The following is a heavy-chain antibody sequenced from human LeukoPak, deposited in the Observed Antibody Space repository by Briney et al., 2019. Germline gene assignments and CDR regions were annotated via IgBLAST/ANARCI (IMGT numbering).Heavy chain of an antibody. CDR2: INPSGGST. CDR1: GYTFTSYY. Sequence: ASVNVSCTASGYTFTSYYMHWVRQAPGQGLEWMRIINPSGGSTSYAQKFQGRVTMTRDTSTSTVYMELSSLRSEDTAVYYCAREDGSTDYWGQGTLVTVSS. D-gene: IGHD2-2*01. CDR3: AREDGSTDY. J-gene: IGHJ4*02. V-gene: IGHV1-46*01.